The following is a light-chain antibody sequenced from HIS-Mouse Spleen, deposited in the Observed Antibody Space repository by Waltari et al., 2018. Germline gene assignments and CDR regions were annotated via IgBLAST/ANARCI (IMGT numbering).Light chain of an antibody. J-gene: IGKJ1*01. Sequence: DIQLTQSPAFLSASVGDRVTITCRARQGISSYLGWYQQKPGKAPKLMIYASSTLQSGVPSRFSGSGYGTEFTLTISSLQPEDFATYYCQQLNSYPPTFGQGTKVEIK. CDR3: QQLNSYPPT. V-gene: IGKV1-9*01. CDR2: ASS. CDR1: QGISSY.